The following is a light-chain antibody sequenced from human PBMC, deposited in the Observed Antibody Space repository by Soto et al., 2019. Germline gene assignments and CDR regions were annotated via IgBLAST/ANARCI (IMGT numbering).Light chain of an antibody. Sequence: EIVLTQSPATLSLSPGERATLSCRASQSVSSYLAWYQQKPGQAPRLLIYDISNRATGVPARFSGSGSETEFTLTISRLEPEDFAVYYCQQYGSSPPITFGQGTRLEIK. CDR3: QQYGSSPPIT. CDR2: DIS. J-gene: IGKJ5*01. V-gene: IGKV3-20*01. CDR1: QSVSSY.